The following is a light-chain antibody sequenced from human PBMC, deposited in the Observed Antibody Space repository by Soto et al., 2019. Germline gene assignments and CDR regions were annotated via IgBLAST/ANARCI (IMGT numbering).Light chain of an antibody. CDR3: QQYNTYSPT. CDR1: QSISGW. CDR2: KAS. Sequence: DIQLTQSPPTLSASVGDRVTITCRASQSISGWLAWYQQKPGKAPHLLIYKASSLESGVPSRFSGSGSGTEFTLTISSLQPDDFATYYCQQYNTYSPTFGQGTKVDIK. V-gene: IGKV1-5*03. J-gene: IGKJ1*01.